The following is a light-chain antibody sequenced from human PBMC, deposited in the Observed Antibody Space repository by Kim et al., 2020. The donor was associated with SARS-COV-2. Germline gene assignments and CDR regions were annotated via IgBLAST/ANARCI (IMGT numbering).Light chain of an antibody. V-gene: IGKV1-5*03. CDR1: QSISYW. J-gene: IGKJ1*01. CDR2: KAS. CDR3: QQYTVYPWT. Sequence: ASFGNRVSITCRASQSISYWLAWYQQKPGKAPNLLIYKASNLQSGVPSRFSGSGSGTEFTLTISSLQPDDFATYYCQQYTVYPWTFGQGTKVDIK.